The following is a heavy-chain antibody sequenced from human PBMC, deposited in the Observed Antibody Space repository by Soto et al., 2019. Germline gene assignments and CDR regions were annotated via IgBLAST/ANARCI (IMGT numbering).Heavy chain of an antibody. D-gene: IGHD3-3*01. CDR1: GFTFSSYA. CDR3: AREWSGRHYDFWSGYYRGYYYYGMDV. V-gene: IGHV3-30-3*01. Sequence: LRLSCAASGFTFSSYAMHWVRQAPVKGLEWVAVISYDGSNKYYADSVKGRFTISRDNSKNTLYLQMNSLRAEDTAVYYCAREWSGRHYDFWSGYYRGYYYYGMDVWGQGTTVTVSS. J-gene: IGHJ6*02. CDR2: ISYDGSNK.